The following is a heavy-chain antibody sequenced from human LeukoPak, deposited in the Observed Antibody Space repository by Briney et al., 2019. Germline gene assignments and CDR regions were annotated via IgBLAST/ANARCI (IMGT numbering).Heavy chain of an antibody. V-gene: IGHV7-4-1*02. D-gene: IGHD3-22*01. CDR1: GYTFTSYA. CDR2: INTNTGNP. Sequence: ASVKVSCKASGYTFTSYAMNWVRQAPGQGLEWMGWINTNTGNPTYAQGFTGRFVFSLDTSVSTAYLQISSLKAEDTAVYYCARTVYYYDSSGHTPEDYWGQGTLVTVSS. J-gene: IGHJ4*02. CDR3: ARTVYYYDSSGHTPEDY.